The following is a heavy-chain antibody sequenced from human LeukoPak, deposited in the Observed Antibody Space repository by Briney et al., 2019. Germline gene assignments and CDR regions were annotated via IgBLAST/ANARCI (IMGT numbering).Heavy chain of an antibody. V-gene: IGHV1-8*01. CDR1: GYTFTSYD. D-gene: IGHD1-1*01. Sequence: ASVKVSCKASGYTFTSYDINWVRQATGQGLVWMGWMNPNSGNTGYAQKFQGRVTMTRNTSISTAYMELSSLRSDDTAVYYCARRTADHDAFDIWGQGTMVTVSS. CDR2: MNPNSGNT. J-gene: IGHJ3*02. CDR3: ARRTADHDAFDI.